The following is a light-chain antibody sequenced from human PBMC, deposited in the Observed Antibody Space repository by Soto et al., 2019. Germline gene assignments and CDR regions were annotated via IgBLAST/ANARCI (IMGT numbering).Light chain of an antibody. CDR1: RSCLYKSNNKNH. CDR3: QQYFDVPFT. J-gene: IGKJ4*01. Sequence: DIVMTQSPDSLALSLGERATMNCKCSRSCLYKSNNKNHLAWYQQKPGQPPQLIIYWASTRESGVPERFSGSGSGTDFTLTISSLEAEDVAFYWCQQYFDVPFTFGGGTKVDIK. V-gene: IGKV4-1*01. CDR2: WAS.